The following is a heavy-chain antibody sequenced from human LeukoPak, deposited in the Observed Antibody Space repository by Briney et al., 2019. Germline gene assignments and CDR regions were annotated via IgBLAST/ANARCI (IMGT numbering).Heavy chain of an antibody. D-gene: IGHD5-24*01. J-gene: IGHJ4*02. V-gene: IGHV3-53*01. CDR2: IYSGGTT. CDR1: GFTVSSNY. Sequence: GGSLRPSCAASGFTVSSNYMSWVRQAPGKGLEWVSVIYSGGTTYYSDSVRGRFTISRDNSKNTLYLQMNSLTADDTAVYYCARIDGSDDYWGQGTLVTVSS. CDR3: ARIDGSDDY.